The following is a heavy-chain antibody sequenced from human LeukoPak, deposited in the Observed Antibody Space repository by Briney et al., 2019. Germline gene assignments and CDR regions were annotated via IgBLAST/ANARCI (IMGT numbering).Heavy chain of an antibody. CDR2: INPNSGGT. CDR1: GYTFSAHY. CDR3: ARGGGYDEFDY. D-gene: IGHD5-12*01. V-gene: IGHV1-2*02. Sequence: ASVKVSCKASGYTFSAHYMQWVRQAPGPGLEWMGWINPNSGGTNYAQKFQGRVTMTRDTSISTAYMDLSRLRYDDTAVYYCARGGGYDEFDYWGQGTLVTVSS. J-gene: IGHJ4*02.